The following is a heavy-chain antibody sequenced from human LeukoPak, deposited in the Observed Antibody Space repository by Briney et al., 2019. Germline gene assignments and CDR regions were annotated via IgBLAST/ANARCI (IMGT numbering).Heavy chain of an antibody. J-gene: IGHJ5*02. CDR3: ARRGRGYCSSTSCPSWFDP. Sequence: TPGESLKIPCKGSGYSFTSYWIGWVRQMPGKGLEWMGIIYPGDSDTRYSPSFQGQVTISADKSISTAYLQWSSLKASDTAMYYCARRGRGYCSSTSCPSWFDPWGQGTLVTVSS. V-gene: IGHV5-51*01. CDR1: GYSFTSYW. CDR2: IYPGDSDT. D-gene: IGHD2-2*01.